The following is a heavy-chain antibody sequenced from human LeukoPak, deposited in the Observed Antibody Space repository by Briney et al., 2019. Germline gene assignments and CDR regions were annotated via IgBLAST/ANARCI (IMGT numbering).Heavy chain of an antibody. V-gene: IGHV1-2*02. CDR3: ARDKYYGSGSYYNWLTDVYYYYGMDV. D-gene: IGHD3-10*01. CDR2: INPNSGGT. CDR1: GYTFTGYY. Sequence: ASVKVSCKASGYTFTGYYMHWVRQAPGQGLEWMGWINPNSGGTNYAQKFQGRVTMTRDTSISTAYMELSGLRSDDTAVYYCARDKYYGSGSYYNWLTDVYYYYGMDVWGQGTTVTVSS. J-gene: IGHJ6*02.